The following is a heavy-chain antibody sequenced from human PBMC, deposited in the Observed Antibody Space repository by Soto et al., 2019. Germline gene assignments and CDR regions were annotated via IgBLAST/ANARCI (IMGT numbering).Heavy chain of an antibody. CDR3: ARGGYGDYVGAFDI. J-gene: IGHJ3*02. D-gene: IGHD4-17*01. CDR1: GFTFSSYA. V-gene: IGHV3-30-3*01. CDR2: ISYDGSNK. Sequence: QVQLVESGGGVVQPGRSLRLSCAASGFTFSSYAMHWVHQAPGKGLEWVAVISYDGSNKYYADSVKGRFTISRDNSKNTLYLQMNSLRAEDTAVYYCARGGYGDYVGAFDIWGQGTMVTVSS.